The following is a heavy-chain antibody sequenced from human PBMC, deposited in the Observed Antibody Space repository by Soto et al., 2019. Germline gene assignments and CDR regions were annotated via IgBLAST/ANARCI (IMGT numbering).Heavy chain of an antibody. V-gene: IGHV3-33*01. D-gene: IGHD3-16*01. CDR3: AIMGGVNADYYYYGRDV. CDR2: IWYDGSDK. Sequence: GGSLRLSCAASGFTFSSYGMHCVRQAPGKGLEWVAVIWYDGSDKYYADSVKGRFTISRYNSKNTLYLQMNSLRAEDTAVYYSAIMGGVNADYYYYGRDVWGQGTTVTVSS. CDR1: GFTFSSYG. J-gene: IGHJ6*02.